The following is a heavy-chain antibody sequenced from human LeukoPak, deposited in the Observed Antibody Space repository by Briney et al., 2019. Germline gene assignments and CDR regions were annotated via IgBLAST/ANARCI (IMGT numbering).Heavy chain of an antibody. D-gene: IGHD4-17*01. V-gene: IGHV4-59*01. Sequence: SETLSLTCTVSSGSISSYYWSWIRQPPGKGLEWIGYIYYSGSTNYNPSLKSRVTISVDTSKNQFSLKLSSVTAADTAVYYCASTLTSDDYGDYGAFDIWGQGTMVTVSS. CDR1: SGSISSYY. CDR3: ASTLTSDDYGDYGAFDI. CDR2: IYYSGST. J-gene: IGHJ3*02.